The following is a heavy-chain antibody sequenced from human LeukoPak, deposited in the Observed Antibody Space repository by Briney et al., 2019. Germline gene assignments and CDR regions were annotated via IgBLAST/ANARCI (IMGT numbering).Heavy chain of an antibody. Sequence: PGRSLRLSCAVSGFTFSSYGMHWVRQAPGKGLEWVSSISSSSSYIYYADTVKGRFTISRDNAKNSLYLQMNSLRAEDTAVYYCARDPGGSGYFDYWGQGTLVTVSS. CDR3: ARDPGGSGYFDY. CDR2: ISSSSSYI. D-gene: IGHD3-10*01. J-gene: IGHJ4*02. V-gene: IGHV3-21*06. CDR1: GFTFSSYG.